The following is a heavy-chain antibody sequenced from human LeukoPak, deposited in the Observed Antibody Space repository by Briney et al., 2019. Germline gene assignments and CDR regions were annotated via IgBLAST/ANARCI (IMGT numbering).Heavy chain of an antibody. CDR2: INHSGST. V-gene: IGHV4-34*01. J-gene: IGHJ4*02. CDR1: GGSFSGYY. Sequence: SETLSLTCAVYGGSFSGYYWSWSRQPPGKGLEWIGEINHSGSTNYNPSLKSRVTISVDTSKNQFFLKLSSVTAADTAVYYCASASPGPKYYFDYWGQGTLVTVSS. CDR3: ASASPGPKYYFDY.